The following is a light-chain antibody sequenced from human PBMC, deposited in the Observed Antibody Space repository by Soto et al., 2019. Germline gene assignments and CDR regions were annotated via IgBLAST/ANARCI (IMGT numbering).Light chain of an antibody. CDR3: CSYGGSRAV. CDR2: EVS. J-gene: IGLJ7*01. CDR1: SSDVGSHNL. Sequence: QSALTQPASVSGSPGQSITISCTGTSSDVGSHNLVSWYQQHPGQAPKLMIYEVSKRPLGVSARFSASKSGNTASLTISGLQADVEADYYCCSYGGSRAVFGGGTQLTVL. V-gene: IGLV2-23*02.